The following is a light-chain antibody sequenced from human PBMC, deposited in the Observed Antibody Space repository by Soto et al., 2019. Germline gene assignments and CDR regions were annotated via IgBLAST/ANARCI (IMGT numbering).Light chain of an antibody. J-gene: IGKJ2*01. CDR2: AAS. Sequence: EIVLTQSPATLSLSPGERATLSCRASRSFASSSFAWYQHKPGQAPRLLIYAASSRDTGIPDRFIGSGSGTDFTLTISRLEPDDSAVYYCHHYDSSPPYTFGQGTKLEIK. CDR3: HHYDSSPPYT. CDR1: RSFASSS. V-gene: IGKV3-20*01.